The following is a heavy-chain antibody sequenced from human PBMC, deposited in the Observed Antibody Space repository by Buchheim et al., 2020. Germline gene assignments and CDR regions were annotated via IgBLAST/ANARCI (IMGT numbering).Heavy chain of an antibody. CDR1: GFTFSSYA. CDR3: AKDRLVVVAAPHFDY. Sequence: EVQLLESGGGLVQPGESLRLSCAASGFTFSSYAMNWVRQAPGKGLEWVSSISGSGGSTYYAGSVKGRFTISRDNSKNTLYLQMNSLRAEDTAIYYCAKDRLVVVAAPHFDYWGQGSL. J-gene: IGHJ4*02. V-gene: IGHV3-23*01. CDR2: ISGSGGST. D-gene: IGHD2-15*01.